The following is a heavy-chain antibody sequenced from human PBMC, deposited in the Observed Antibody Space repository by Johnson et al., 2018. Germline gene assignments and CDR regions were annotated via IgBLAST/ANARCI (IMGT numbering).Heavy chain of an antibody. Sequence: RLSCAASGFTFDDXAMHWVRQAPGKGLEWVSGISWNSGSIGYADSVKGRFTISRDNAKNSLYLQMNSLRAEDTALYYCAKGALFVAGANHDAFDIWGQGAMVTVSS. CDR3: AKGALFVAGANHDAFDI. V-gene: IGHV3-9*01. D-gene: IGHD6-19*01. CDR1: GFTFDDXA. J-gene: IGHJ3*02. CDR2: ISWNSGSI.